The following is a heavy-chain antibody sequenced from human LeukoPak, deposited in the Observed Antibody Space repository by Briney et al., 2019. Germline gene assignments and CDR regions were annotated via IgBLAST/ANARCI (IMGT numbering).Heavy chain of an antibody. V-gene: IGHV3-9*03. CDR3: AKDIADSGYDSGGIDY. Sequence: GGSLRLSCAASGFTFDDYAMHWVRQAPGKGLEWVSGISWNSGSIGYADSVKGRFTISRDNAKNSLYLQMNSLRAEDMALYYCAKDIADSGYDSGGIDYWGQGTLVTVSS. J-gene: IGHJ4*02. D-gene: IGHD5-12*01. CDR2: ISWNSGSI. CDR1: GFTFDDYA.